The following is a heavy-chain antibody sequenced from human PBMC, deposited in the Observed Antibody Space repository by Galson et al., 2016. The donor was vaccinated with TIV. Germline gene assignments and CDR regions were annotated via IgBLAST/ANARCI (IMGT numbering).Heavy chain of an antibody. CDR3: ARGAYDSSGYGGWFDP. CDR1: GFTFSTYT. D-gene: IGHD3-22*01. V-gene: IGHV3-21*01. CDR2: ISTSSLHK. J-gene: IGHJ5*02. Sequence: SLRLSCAASGFTFSTYTINWVRQAPGKGLEWVSSISTSSLHKYYADSVKGRFTISRDNTKNSLYLQMNSLRAEDTAVFFCARGAYDSSGYGGWFDPWGQGTLGIVSS.